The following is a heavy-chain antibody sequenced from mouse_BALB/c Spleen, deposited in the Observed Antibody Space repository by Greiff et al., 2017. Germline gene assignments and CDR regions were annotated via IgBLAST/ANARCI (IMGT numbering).Heavy chain of an antibody. Sequence: DVKLVESGGGLVKPGGSLKLSCAASGFAFSSYDMSWVRQTPEKRLEWVAYISSGGGSTYYPDTVKGRFTISRDNAKNTLYLQMSSLKSEDTAMYYCARQGGFHYPFYAMDYWGQGTSVTVSS. V-gene: IGHV5-12-1*01. CDR1: GFAFSSYD. CDR2: ISSGGGST. D-gene: IGHD1-1*02. CDR3: ARQGGFHYPFYAMDY. J-gene: IGHJ4*01.